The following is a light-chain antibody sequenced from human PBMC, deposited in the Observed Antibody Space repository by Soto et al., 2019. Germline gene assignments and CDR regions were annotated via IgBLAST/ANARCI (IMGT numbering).Light chain of an antibody. CDR2: DAS. CDR3: QRYKIYCRT. CDR1: QSISSW. V-gene: IGKV1-5*01. J-gene: IGKJ1*01. Sequence: IQVTKSPSTLSASLGDRVTITCRASQSISSWLAWYQQKPGKAPKLLIYDASSLESGVPSRFTGSGSGTEFTLTISSLQLDNFAPNYCQRYKIYCRTFGHGTKVDIK.